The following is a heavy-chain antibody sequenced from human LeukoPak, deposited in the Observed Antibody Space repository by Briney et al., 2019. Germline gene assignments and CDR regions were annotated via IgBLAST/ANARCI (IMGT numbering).Heavy chain of an antibody. Sequence: PSETLSLTCAVSGGFISNINWWSWVRQPPGKGLEWIGEINHSGSTNYNPSLKSRVTISVDTSKNQFSLKLSSVTAADTAVYYCARGLYVWGQGTTVTVSS. CDR1: GGFISNINW. CDR3: ARGLYV. CDR2: INHSGST. J-gene: IGHJ6*02. V-gene: IGHV4-4*02.